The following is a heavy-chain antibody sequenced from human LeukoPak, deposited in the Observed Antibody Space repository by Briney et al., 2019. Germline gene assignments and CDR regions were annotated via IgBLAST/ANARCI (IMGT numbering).Heavy chain of an antibody. CDR3: ARDLVDGRGAPGAY. CDR2: MNTYIANR. J-gene: IGHJ4*02. D-gene: IGHD1-26*01. Sequence: GSSVKLSCKASGYTFANYGITWMRQAPGQGRGGRGWMNTYIANRNYAQKLPGRVTITKDTYTSTAYMELRSLRSDDAAVFYCARDLVDGRGAPGAYWGQGALVTVSS. V-gene: IGHV1-18*01. CDR1: GYTFANYG.